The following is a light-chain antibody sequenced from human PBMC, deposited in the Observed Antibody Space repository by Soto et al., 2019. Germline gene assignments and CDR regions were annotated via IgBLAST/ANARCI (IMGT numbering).Light chain of an antibody. V-gene: IGKV1-5*03. CDR3: QQYSNWPPAIT. Sequence: DIQMTQSPSTLSASVGDRVAITCRASQSISSSLAWYQQKPGKAPKLLIYKASSLESGVPSRFSGSGSGTEFTLIISSLQSEDVALYYCQQYSNWPPAITFGQGTKVDI. CDR2: KAS. CDR1: QSISSS. J-gene: IGKJ1*01.